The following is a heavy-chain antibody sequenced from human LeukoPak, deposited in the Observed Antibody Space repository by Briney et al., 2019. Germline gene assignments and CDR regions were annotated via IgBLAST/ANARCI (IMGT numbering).Heavy chain of an antibody. CDR3: ARGDCTGGSCSSMDV. CDR2: INPAGDT. CDR1: GFTFGTYD. Sequence: GGSLRLSCSASGFTFGTYDMHWVRQAPGKGLEWVSGINPAGDTYYPGSVKGRFTISREDAKNSFYLQMNSLRAGDTAVYYCARGDCTGGSCSSMDVWGQGTTVTVSS. D-gene: IGHD2-15*01. J-gene: IGHJ6*02. V-gene: IGHV3-13*04.